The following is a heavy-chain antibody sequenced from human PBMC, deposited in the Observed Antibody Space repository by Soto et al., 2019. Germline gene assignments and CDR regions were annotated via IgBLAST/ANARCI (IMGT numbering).Heavy chain of an antibody. D-gene: IGHD5-18*01. CDR1: GYTFTGYY. CDR2: INPNSGGT. J-gene: IGHJ4*02. V-gene: IGHV1-2*02. Sequence: ASVKVSCKASGYTFTGYYMHWVRQAPGQGLEWMGWINPNSGGTNYAQKFQGRVTMTGDTSISTAYMELSRLRSDDTAVYYCARDREYSYGYAYWGPGTLVTVSS. CDR3: ARDREYSYGYAY.